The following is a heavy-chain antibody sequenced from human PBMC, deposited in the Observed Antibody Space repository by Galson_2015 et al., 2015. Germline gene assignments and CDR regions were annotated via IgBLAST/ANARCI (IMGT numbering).Heavy chain of an antibody. J-gene: IGHJ6*02. D-gene: IGHD2-2*02. Sequence: ETLSLTCAVYGGSFSGYYWSWIRPPPGKGLEWIGEINHSGSTNYNPSLKSRVTISVDTSKNQFSLKLSSVTAADTAVYYCARLPQSRYCSSTSCYREYYYYGMDVWGQGTTVTVSS. CDR1: GGSFSGYY. CDR3: ARLPQSRYCSSTSCYREYYYYGMDV. V-gene: IGHV4-34*01. CDR2: INHSGST.